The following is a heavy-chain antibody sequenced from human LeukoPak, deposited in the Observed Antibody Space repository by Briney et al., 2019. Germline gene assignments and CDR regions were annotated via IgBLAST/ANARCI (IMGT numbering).Heavy chain of an antibody. Sequence: PSETLSLTCTVSGGSLSSYYWSWIRQPPGKGLEWIGRIYTSGSTNYNPSLKSRVTMSVDTSKNQFSLKLSSVTAADTAVYYCARAVGSGSFQTYYYYMDVWGKGTTVTISS. V-gene: IGHV4-4*07. D-gene: IGHD3-10*01. J-gene: IGHJ6*03. CDR3: ARAVGSGSFQTYYYYMDV. CDR1: GGSLSSYY. CDR2: IYTSGST.